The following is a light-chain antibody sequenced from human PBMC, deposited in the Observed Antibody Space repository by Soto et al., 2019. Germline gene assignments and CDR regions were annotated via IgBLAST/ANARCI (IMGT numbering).Light chain of an antibody. J-gene: IGLJ1*01. Sequence: QSVLTQPPSASGTPGQRVIISCSGSSSNIGSNTVNWYQQLPGTAPKLLIYSNNQRPSGVPDRFSGSKSGTSASLAISGLQSEDEADYYCAAWDDSLNGLYVFGTGTKVTVL. CDR2: SNN. CDR1: SSNIGSNT. V-gene: IGLV1-44*01. CDR3: AAWDDSLNGLYV.